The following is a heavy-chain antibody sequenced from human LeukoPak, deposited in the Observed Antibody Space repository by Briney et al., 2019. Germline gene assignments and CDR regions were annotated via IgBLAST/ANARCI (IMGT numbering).Heavy chain of an antibody. CDR1: GCSFSTNW. D-gene: IGHD6-13*01. CDR3: ARGQLVFDY. CDR2: INQDGSEK. V-gene: IGHV3-7*02. J-gene: IGHJ4*02. Sequence: GGSLTLSCAASGCSFSTNWMIWVRQAPGKGLEWVANINQDGSEKYYVDSVKGRFTISRDNAKNSLYLQMNSLRAEDTAVYYCARGQLVFDYWGQGTLVTVSS.